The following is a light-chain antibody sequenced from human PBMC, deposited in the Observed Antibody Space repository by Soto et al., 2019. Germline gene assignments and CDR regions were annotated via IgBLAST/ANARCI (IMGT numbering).Light chain of an antibody. CDR2: RNN. Sequence: QSVLTKPPSASGTPGQRVTISCSGSSSNIGSNYVYWYQQLPGTAPKLLIYRNNQRPSGVPDRFSGSKSGTSASLAISGLRSEDEADYYCAAWDDSLSGRWVFGGGTKLTVL. CDR3: AAWDDSLSGRWV. J-gene: IGLJ3*02. V-gene: IGLV1-47*01. CDR1: SSNIGSNY.